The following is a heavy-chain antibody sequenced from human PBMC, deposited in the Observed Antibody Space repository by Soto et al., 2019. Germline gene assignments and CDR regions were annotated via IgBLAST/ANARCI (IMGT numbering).Heavy chain of an antibody. CDR3: ARVSLETYSSSWYWWVDP. V-gene: IGHV4-61*01. CDR1: GGSVSSGKYY. CDR2: SDDRGST. Sequence: SETLSLTWTPSGGSVSSGKYYWLWIQHTPGKALVRIGYSDDRGSTNHSPSLTSRVTISVDTSKNQCALKRSSVTAEDTAVYYCARVSLETYSSSWYWWVDPWGQGTLVAVS. J-gene: IGHJ5*02. D-gene: IGHD6-13*01.